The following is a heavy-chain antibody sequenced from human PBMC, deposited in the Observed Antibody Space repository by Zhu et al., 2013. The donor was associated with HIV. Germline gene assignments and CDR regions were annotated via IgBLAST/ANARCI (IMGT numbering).Heavy chain of an antibody. J-gene: IGHJ6*03. CDR1: GYSFTSYG. D-gene: IGHD5-18*01. CDR3: ARSGYSYDARLYYYYMDV. Sequence: QVQLAQSGAEVKKPGASVKVSCKASGYSFTSYGISWVRQAPGQGLEWMGWISAYSGNTNYAQKLQGRVTMTTDTSTSTAYMELRSLRSDDTAVYYCARSGYSYDARLYYYYMDVWGKGTTVTVS. V-gene: IGHV1-18*01. CDR2: ISAYSGNT.